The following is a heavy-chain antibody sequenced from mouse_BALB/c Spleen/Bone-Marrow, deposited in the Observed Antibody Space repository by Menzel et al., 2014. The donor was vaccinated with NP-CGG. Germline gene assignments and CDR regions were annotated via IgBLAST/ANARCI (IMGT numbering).Heavy chain of an antibody. J-gene: IGHJ4*01. CDR3: ARLGRDYAMDY. CDR1: GYTFTSYY. D-gene: IGHD4-1*01. CDR2: IYPGNVNT. V-gene: IGHV1S56*01. Sequence: LQESGPELVKPGASVRISCKASGYTFTSYYIHWVKQRPGQGLEWIGWIYPGNVNTKYNEKFKGKATLTADESSSTAYMQLSSLTSEDSAVYFCARLGRDYAMDYWGQGTSVTVSS.